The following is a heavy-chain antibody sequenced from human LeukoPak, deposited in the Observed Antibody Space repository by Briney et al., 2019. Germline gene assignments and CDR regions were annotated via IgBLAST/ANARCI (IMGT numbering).Heavy chain of an antibody. V-gene: IGHV1-18*01. J-gene: IGHJ3*02. D-gene: IGHD3-22*01. CDR2: ISAYNGNT. CDR3: ARGGYYDSSGYFIFCAFDI. Sequence: ASVKVSCKASGYTFTSYGISWVRQAPGQGLEWMGWISAYNGNTNYAQKLQGRVTMTTDTSTNTAYMELRRLRSDDTAVYYCARGGYYDSSGYFIFCAFDIWGQGTMVTVSS. CDR1: GYTFTSYG.